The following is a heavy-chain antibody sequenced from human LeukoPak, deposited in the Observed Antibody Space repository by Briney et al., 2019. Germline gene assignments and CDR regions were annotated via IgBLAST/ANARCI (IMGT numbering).Heavy chain of an antibody. J-gene: IGHJ4*02. CDR3: ARGLASGYPPIPFDY. CDR1: SESFSGYY. CDR2: IIDTGST. V-gene: IGHV4-34*12. D-gene: IGHD3-3*01. Sequence: KSSETLSLTCVVYSESFSGYYWTWIRQPPGKGLEWIGEIIDTGSTKYNSSLKSRVTISVDTSKNEFSLNLTSVTAADTAIYYCARGLASGYPPIPFDYWGQGTLVTVSS.